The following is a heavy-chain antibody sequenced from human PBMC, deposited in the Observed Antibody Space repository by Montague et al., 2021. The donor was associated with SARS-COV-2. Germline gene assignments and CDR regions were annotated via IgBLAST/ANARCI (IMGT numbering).Heavy chain of an antibody. CDR1: GGSISSSSYY. CDR2: IYYSGXT. D-gene: IGHD2-2*01. CDR3: ARDGEVVGNWFDP. Sequence: SETLSLTCTVSGGSISSSSYYWGWIRQPPGKGLEWIGSIYYSGXTXYXXXXKSRVTISVGTSKNQFSLKLSSVTAADTAVYYCARDGEVVGNWFDPWGQGTLVTVSS. J-gene: IGHJ5*02. V-gene: IGHV4-39*07.